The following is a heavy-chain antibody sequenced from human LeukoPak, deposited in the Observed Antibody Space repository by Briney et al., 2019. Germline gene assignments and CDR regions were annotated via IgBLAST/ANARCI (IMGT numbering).Heavy chain of an antibody. CDR2: INTNTGNP. D-gene: IGHD3-10*01. Sequence: ASVKVSCKASGYTSTSYDINWVRQATGQGLEWMGWINTNTGNPTYAQGFTGRFVFSLDTSVSTAYLQISSLKAEDTAVYYCARGILLWFGELSNFDYWGQGTLVTVSS. CDR3: ARGILLWFGELSNFDY. V-gene: IGHV7-4-1*02. J-gene: IGHJ4*02. CDR1: GYTSTSYD.